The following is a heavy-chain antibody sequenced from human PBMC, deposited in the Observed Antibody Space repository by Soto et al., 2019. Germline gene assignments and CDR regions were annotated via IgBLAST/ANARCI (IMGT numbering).Heavy chain of an antibody. D-gene: IGHD3-16*02. V-gene: IGHV1-46*01. Sequence: GASVKVSCKASGYTFTSYYMHWVRQAPGQGLEWMGIINPSGGSTSYAQKFQGRVTMTRDTSTSTVYMELSSLRSEDTAVYYCARERVFLRLGELSPKLVPHSGFDPWGQGTLVTVSS. CDR2: INPSGGST. J-gene: IGHJ5*02. CDR3: ARERVFLRLGELSPKLVPHSGFDP. CDR1: GYTFTSYY.